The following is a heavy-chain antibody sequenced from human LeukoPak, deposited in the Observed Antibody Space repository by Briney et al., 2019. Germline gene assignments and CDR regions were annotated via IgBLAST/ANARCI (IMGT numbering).Heavy chain of an antibody. J-gene: IGHJ4*02. CDR3: ARHSSGSGGAFQY. Sequence: SETLSLTCTVSSGSISSYHWSWIRQPPGKGLEWIGYIYYSGSTNYNPSLKSRVTISVDTSKNQFSLKLSSVTAADTAVYYCARHSSGSGGAFQYWGQGTPVTVSS. V-gene: IGHV4-59*01. CDR2: IYYSGST. D-gene: IGHD6-19*01. CDR1: SGSISSYH.